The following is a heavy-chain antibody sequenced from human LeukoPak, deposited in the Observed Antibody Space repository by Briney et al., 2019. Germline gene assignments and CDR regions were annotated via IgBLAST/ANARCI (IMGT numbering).Heavy chain of an antibody. Sequence: GGSLRLSCVASGFTVSSYAMSWVRLAPGKGLEWVTGVRGRDDSTFYADSVRGRFTISRDNSRNTLYLQIDSLRAEDTAVYYCAKDGYCTTVTCYGWLDYWGLGTLVTVSS. CDR3: AKDGYCTTVTCYGWLDY. V-gene: IGHV3-23*01. CDR2: VRGRDDST. CDR1: GFTVSSYA. J-gene: IGHJ4*02. D-gene: IGHD2-2*03.